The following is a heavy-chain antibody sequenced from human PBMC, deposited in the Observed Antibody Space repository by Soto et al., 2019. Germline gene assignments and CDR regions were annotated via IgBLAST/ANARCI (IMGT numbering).Heavy chain of an antibody. Sequence: SETLSHSCTVSGGSISSYYWRWIRQPPGKGLEWIGYIYYSGSTNYNPSLKSRVTISVDTSKNQFSLKLSSVTAADTAVYYCARVQNCSGGSCYTAWGEGTLVT. V-gene: IGHV4-59*08. CDR3: ARVQNCSGGSCYTA. J-gene: IGHJ4*02. CDR1: GGSISSYY. D-gene: IGHD2-15*01. CDR2: IYYSGST.